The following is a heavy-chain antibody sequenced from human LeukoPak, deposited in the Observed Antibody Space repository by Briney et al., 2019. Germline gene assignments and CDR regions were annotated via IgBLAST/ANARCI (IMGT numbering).Heavy chain of an antibody. Sequence: PSETLSLTCAVSGGSISSSNWWSWVRQPPGTGLEWIGEIYHSGSTNYNPSLKSRVTISVDKSKNQFSLKLSSVTAADTAVYYCARDTTYYYDSSGYRDWGQGTLVTVSS. D-gene: IGHD3-22*01. J-gene: IGHJ4*02. CDR2: IYHSGST. CDR3: ARDTTYYYDSSGYRD. CDR1: GGSISSSNW. V-gene: IGHV4-4*02.